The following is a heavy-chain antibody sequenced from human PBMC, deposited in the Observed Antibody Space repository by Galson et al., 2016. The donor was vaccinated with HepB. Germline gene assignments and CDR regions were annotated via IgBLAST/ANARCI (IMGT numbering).Heavy chain of an antibody. Sequence: SLRLSCAASGFIFGTYSMNWVRQTPGKGLEWVSSITTTSTYTYYADSARGRFTISRDNAKNSVYLQMNSLRAEDTAIYYCARSRAVVTVHFDYWGQGALVTVSS. D-gene: IGHD2-21*02. CDR3: ARSRAVVTVHFDY. V-gene: IGHV3-21*01. CDR1: GFIFGTYS. CDR2: ITTTSTYT. J-gene: IGHJ4*02.